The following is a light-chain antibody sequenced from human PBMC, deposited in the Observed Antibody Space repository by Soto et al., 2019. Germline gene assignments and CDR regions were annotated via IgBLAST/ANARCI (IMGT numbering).Light chain of an antibody. V-gene: IGLV8-61*02. CDR3: VLYMGSGISV. CDR2: NTY. Sequence: QAVVTQEPSFSVSPGGTVTLTRGLSSGSVSTSYYPSWYQQTPGQAPRTLIYNTYTRSSGVPDCFSASTLGYKAALTITGAQADDEADYYCVLYMGSGISVFGGGTQLTVL. CDR1: SGSVSTSYY. J-gene: IGLJ2*01.